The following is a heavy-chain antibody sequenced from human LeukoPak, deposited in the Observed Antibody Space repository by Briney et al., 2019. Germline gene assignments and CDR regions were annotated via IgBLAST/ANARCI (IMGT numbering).Heavy chain of an antibody. CDR3: ARGSGAVAIDY. D-gene: IGHD6-19*01. Sequence: ASVKVSCKASGYTFTNYYMHWVRQATGQGLEWMGWMNPNSGNTGYAQKFQGRVTITRNTSISTAYMELSSLRSEDTAVYYCARGSGAVAIDYWGQGTLVTVSS. CDR1: GYTFTNYY. CDR2: MNPNSGNT. J-gene: IGHJ4*02. V-gene: IGHV1-8*03.